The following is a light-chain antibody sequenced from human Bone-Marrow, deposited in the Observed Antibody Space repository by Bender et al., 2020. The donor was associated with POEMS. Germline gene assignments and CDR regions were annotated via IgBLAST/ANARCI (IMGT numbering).Light chain of an antibody. CDR3: SSFTDDICV. Sequence: QSALTQPASVSGSPGQSVTISCTGTDNEVGDHNHVSWYQQHPGKAPTLIIYDDNDRPSGVSPRFSGSKSGNAASLTISGLQAEDEAYYHCSSFTDDICVFGGGTTLSVL. CDR1: DNEVGDHNH. J-gene: IGLJ3*02. CDR2: DDN. V-gene: IGLV2-14*03.